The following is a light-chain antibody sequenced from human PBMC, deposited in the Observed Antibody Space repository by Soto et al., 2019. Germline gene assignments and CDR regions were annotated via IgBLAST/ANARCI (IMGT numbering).Light chain of an antibody. CDR2: EVS. V-gene: IGLV2-14*01. J-gene: IGLJ1*01. Sequence: QSALTQPASVSGSPGQSITISCTGTSSDVGNYKYVSWYQQHPGKAPKLMIYEVSNRPSGVSNRFSGSKSGNTASLTISGLQAEDETDYYCFSYTSSGTYVFGTVSMVTVL. CDR3: FSYTSSGTYV. CDR1: SSDVGNYKY.